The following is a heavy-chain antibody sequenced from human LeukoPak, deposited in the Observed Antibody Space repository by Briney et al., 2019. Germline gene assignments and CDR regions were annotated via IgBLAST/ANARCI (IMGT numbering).Heavy chain of an antibody. CDR2: IYYSGST. CDR3: ARVTAMASAENYYYGMDV. Sequence: SETLSLTCTVSGVSISSYYWSWIRQPPGKGLEWIGYIYYSGSTNYNPSLKSRVTISVDTSKNQFSLKLSSVTAADTAVYYCARVTAMASAENYYYGMDVWGQGTTVTVSS. V-gene: IGHV4-59*01. CDR1: GVSISSYY. D-gene: IGHD5-18*01. J-gene: IGHJ6*01.